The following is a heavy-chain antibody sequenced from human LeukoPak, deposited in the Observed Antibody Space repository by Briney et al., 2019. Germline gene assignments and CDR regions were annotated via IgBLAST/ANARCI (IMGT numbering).Heavy chain of an antibody. J-gene: IGHJ5*02. D-gene: IGHD6-13*01. CDR3: ARQAYRAAAATNWFDP. CDR1: GGSISSSNYY. CDR2: IYYSGTT. Sequence: SETLSLTCTVSGGSISSSNYYWGWIRQPPGKGLEWIGSIYYSGTTYYSPSLKSRVTISVDTSKNQFSLKLSSVTAADTAIYYCARQAYRAAAATNWFDPWGQGTLVSVSS. V-gene: IGHV4-39*01.